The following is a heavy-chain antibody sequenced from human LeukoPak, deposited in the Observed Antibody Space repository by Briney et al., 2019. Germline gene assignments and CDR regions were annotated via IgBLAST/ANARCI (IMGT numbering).Heavy chain of an antibody. J-gene: IGHJ4*02. D-gene: IGHD2-15*01. Sequence: SETLSLTCTVSGGSISSSSYYWGWIRQPPGKGLEWIGSIYYSGSTYYNPSLKSRATISVDTSKNQFSLKLSSVTAADTAVYYCASIYCSGGSCYGFDYWGQGTLVTVSS. CDR3: ASIYCSGGSCYGFDY. CDR1: GGSISSSSYY. V-gene: IGHV4-39*01. CDR2: IYYSGST.